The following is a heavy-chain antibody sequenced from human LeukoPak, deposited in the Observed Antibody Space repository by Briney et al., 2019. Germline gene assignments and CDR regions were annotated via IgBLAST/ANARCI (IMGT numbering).Heavy chain of an antibody. V-gene: IGHV3-30*01. J-gene: IGHJ6*03. D-gene: IGHD3-10*01. CDR2: ISYDGNNK. CDR1: GFTFSRNV. CDR3: ARGGIPTGPYYYFYYMDV. Sequence: GGSLRLSCAASGFTFSRNVMHWVRQAPGKGLEWVALISYDGNNKSYADSVKGRFTISRGNSRNTLYLQMNSLRGEDAAVYSCARGGIPTGPYYYFYYMDVWGKGTAVTVSS.